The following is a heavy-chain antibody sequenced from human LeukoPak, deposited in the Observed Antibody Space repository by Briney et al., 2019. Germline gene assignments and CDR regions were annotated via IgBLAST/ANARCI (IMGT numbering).Heavy chain of an antibody. CDR3: ARQLSGTYNWFDP. J-gene: IGHJ5*02. D-gene: IGHD1-26*01. CDR2: IYYGGST. V-gene: IGHV4-39*01. Sequence: SETLSLTCTVSGGSISTSIYRWGWIRQPPGKGLEWIGSIYYGGSTYYNPSHKRRVTMSVDTSKNQFSLRLSSVTAADTAVYYCARQLSGTYNWFDPWGQGTLVTVSS. CDR1: GGSISTSIYR.